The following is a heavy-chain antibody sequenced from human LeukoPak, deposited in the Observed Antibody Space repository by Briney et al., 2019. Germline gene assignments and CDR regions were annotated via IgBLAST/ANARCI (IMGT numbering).Heavy chain of an antibody. Sequence: SETLSLTCSVSGGSISSYYWSWIRQPPGKGLEWIGYIYYSGNTNYNPSLKSRVTISVDTSKNQFSLKLSSVTAADTAVYYCARGEDYYDSSGYYYDAFDIWGQGTMVTVSS. CDR1: GGSISSYY. CDR2: IYYSGNT. V-gene: IGHV4-59*12. J-gene: IGHJ3*02. CDR3: ARGEDYYDSSGYYYDAFDI. D-gene: IGHD3-22*01.